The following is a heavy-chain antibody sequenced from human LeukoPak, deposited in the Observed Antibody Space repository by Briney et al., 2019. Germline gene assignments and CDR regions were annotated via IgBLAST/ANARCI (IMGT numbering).Heavy chain of an antibody. J-gene: IGHJ6*03. Sequence: SVKVSCKASGGTFSSYAISWVRQAPGQGLEWMGGIIPIFGTANYAQKFQGRVTITTDESTSTAYMELSSLRSEDTAVYYCASGDSSGDYYYYYCMDVWGKGTTVTVSS. V-gene: IGHV1-69*05. D-gene: IGHD3-22*01. CDR1: GGTFSSYA. CDR3: ASGDSSGDYYYYYCMDV. CDR2: IIPIFGTA.